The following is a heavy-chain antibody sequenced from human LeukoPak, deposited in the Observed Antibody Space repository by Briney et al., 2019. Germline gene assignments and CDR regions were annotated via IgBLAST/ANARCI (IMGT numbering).Heavy chain of an antibody. CDR1: GFTFGSHA. CDR2: TFGSGGSP. J-gene: IGHJ4*02. CDR3: GKTTVGYSSGQKPAWPVDY. D-gene: IGHD5-18*01. Sequence: GGSLRLSCEASGFTFGSHAMYWVRQAPGKGLERVAGTFGSGGSPHYADPVKGRFTISRDNSRNTVYLQINSLRAEDTAVYYCGKTTVGYSSGQKPAWPVDYWGQGTLVTVSS. V-gene: IGHV3-23*01.